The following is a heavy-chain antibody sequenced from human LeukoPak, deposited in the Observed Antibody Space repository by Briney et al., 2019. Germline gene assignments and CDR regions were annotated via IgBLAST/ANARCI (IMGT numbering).Heavy chain of an antibody. CDR3: ARVGATDPDDY. J-gene: IGHJ4*02. Sequence: SETLSLTCTVSGGSISSGGYYWSWIRQPPGKGLEWIGYIYYSGSTYYNPSLKSRVTISVDTSKNQFPLKLSSVTAADTAVYYCARVGATDPDDYWGQGTLVTVSS. CDR2: IYYSGST. D-gene: IGHD1-26*01. CDR1: GGSISSGGYY. V-gene: IGHV4-30-4*01.